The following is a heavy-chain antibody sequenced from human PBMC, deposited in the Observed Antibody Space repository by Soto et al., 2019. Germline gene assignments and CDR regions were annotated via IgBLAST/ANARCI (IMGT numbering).Heavy chain of an antibody. CDR2: IYPGDSDT. CDR1: GYSFTSYW. J-gene: IGHJ6*03. V-gene: IGHV5-51*01. D-gene: IGHD4-17*01. CDR3: ARFYGDYGYYYYMDV. Sequence: GESLKISCKGSGYSFTSYWIGWVRQMPGKGLEWMGIIYPGDSDTRYSPSFQGQVTITADKSTSTAYMELSSLRSEDTAVYYCARFYGDYGYYYYMDVWGKGTTVTVSS.